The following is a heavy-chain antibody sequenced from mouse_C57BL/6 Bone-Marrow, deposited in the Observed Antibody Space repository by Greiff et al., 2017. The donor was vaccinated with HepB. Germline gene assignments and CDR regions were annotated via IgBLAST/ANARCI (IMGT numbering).Heavy chain of an antibody. J-gene: IGHJ3*01. D-gene: IGHD1-1*01. Sequence: EVMLVESGGGLVQSGRSLRLSCATSGFTFSDFYMEWVRQAPGKGLEWIAASRNKANDYTTEYSASVKGRFIVSRDTSQSILYLQMNALRAEDTAIYYCARDASYGPPFAYWGQGTLVTVSA. CDR1: GFTFSDFY. V-gene: IGHV7-1*01. CDR2: SRNKANDYTT. CDR3: ARDASYGPPFAY.